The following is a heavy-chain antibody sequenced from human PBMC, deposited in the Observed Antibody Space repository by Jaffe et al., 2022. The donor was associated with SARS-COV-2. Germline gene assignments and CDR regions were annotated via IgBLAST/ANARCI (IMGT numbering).Heavy chain of an antibody. V-gene: IGHV3-21*01. D-gene: IGHD3-10*01. CDR1: GFTFSSYS. J-gene: IGHJ6*03. Sequence: EVQLVESGGGLVKPGGSLRLSCAASGFTFSSYSMHWVRQAPGKGLEWVSSISGSSIYIFYADSVKGRFTISRDNAKNSLYLQMNSLRAEDTAVYYCARPFYFGETPYYYYMDVWGKGTTVAVSS. CDR3: ARPFYFGETPYYYYMDV. CDR2: ISGSSIYI.